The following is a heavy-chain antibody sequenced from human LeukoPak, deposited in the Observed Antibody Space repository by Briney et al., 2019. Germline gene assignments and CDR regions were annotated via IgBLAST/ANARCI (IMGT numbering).Heavy chain of an antibody. Sequence: SETLSLTCTVSGGSISSSSYYWGWIRQPPGKGLEWIGSIYYSGSTYYNPSLKSRVTISVDTSKNQFSLKLSSVTAADTATYYCVRQGTNSGYYLLDYWGPGHLVTVSS. J-gene: IGHJ4*02. CDR2: IYYSGST. CDR3: VRQGTNSGYYLLDY. D-gene: IGHD3-3*01. CDR1: GGSISSSSYY. V-gene: IGHV4-39*01.